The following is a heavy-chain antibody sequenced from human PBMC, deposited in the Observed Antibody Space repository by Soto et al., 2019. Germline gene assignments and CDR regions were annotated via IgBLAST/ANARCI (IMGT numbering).Heavy chain of an antibody. CDR2: INPSGGST. J-gene: IGHJ6*02. CDR3: ARDLRPGYYYYGMDV. CDR1: GYTFTSCY. Sequence: GASVKVSCKASGYTFTSCYMHWVRQAPGQGLEWMGIINPSGGSTSYAQKFQGRVTMTRDTSTSTVYMELSSLRSEDTAVYYCARDLRPGYYYYGMDVWGQGTTVTVSS. V-gene: IGHV1-46*01.